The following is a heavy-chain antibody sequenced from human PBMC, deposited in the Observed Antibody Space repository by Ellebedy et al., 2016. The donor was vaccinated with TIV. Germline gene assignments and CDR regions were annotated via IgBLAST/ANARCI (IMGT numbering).Heavy chain of an antibody. J-gene: IGHJ2*01. V-gene: IGHV3-7*01. CDR2: INEDGTKK. Sequence: GESLKISCTASGFTLNNYWMTWVRQAPGRGLEWVANINEDGTKKHFVDSVRGRFSISRDDAGNSLYLQMSSLGGEDTAVYYCARAIYGASYLWGRGTLVTASS. CDR3: ARAIYGASYL. CDR1: GFTLNNYW. D-gene: IGHD4-17*01.